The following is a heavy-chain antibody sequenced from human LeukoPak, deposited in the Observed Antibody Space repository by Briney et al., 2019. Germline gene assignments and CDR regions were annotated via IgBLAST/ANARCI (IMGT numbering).Heavy chain of an antibody. D-gene: IGHD6-19*01. V-gene: IGHV4-34*01. Sequence: PSETLSLTCAVYGGSFSGYYWSWIRQPPGKGLEWIGEINYSGSTNYNPSLKSRVTISVDTSKNQFSLKLSSVTAADTAVYYCAREAVAAPLSYWGQGTLVTVSS. CDR1: GGSFSGYY. CDR3: AREAVAAPLSY. CDR2: INYSGST. J-gene: IGHJ4*02.